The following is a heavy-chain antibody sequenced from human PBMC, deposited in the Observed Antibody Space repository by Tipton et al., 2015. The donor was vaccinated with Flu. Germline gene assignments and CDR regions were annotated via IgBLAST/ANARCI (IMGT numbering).Heavy chain of an antibody. J-gene: IGHJ3*01. D-gene: IGHD3-3*01. V-gene: IGHV4-39*01. CDR1: GGSISSSNHY. CDR2: VYYSGST. CDR3: VARLGLWGYDSWSDYPQAGVFDL. Sequence: TLSLTCPVSGGSISSSNHYWGWIRQPPGKGLEWIGSVYYSGSTYYNPSLKSRVTISVDMSKNQLSLKLRSVTAADTAAYYCVARLGLWGYDSWSDYPQAGVFDLWGQGTMVTVSS.